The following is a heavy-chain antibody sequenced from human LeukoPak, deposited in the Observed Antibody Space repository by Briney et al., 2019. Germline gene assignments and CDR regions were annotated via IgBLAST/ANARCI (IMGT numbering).Heavy chain of an antibody. CDR3: ARDLPISIAAASYYYGMDV. Sequence: GGTLRLSCAASGFTFTDYYMSWIRQAPGKGREWGSYTSSSGSTIYYADSVRGGFAISRDNAKNSLYLQMNSLRAEDTAVYYCARDLPISIAAASYYYGMDVWGQGTTVTVSS. CDR2: TSSSGSTI. V-gene: IGHV3-11*01. J-gene: IGHJ6*02. D-gene: IGHD6-13*01. CDR1: GFTFTDYY.